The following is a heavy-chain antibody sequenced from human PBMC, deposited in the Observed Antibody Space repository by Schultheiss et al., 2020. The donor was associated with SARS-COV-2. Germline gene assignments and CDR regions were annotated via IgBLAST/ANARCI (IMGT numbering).Heavy chain of an antibody. D-gene: IGHD3-22*01. Sequence: ASVKVSCKASGYTFASYGISWVRQAPGQGLEWMGWISGYNGNAHYAQKLQGRVTMTTDTSTSTAYMELRSLRSDDTAVYYCARDPPYYYDSSGYLSSRFDPWGQGTLVTVSS. J-gene: IGHJ5*02. CDR1: GYTFASYG. CDR2: ISGYNGNA. V-gene: IGHV1-18*01. CDR3: ARDPPYYYDSSGYLSSRFDP.